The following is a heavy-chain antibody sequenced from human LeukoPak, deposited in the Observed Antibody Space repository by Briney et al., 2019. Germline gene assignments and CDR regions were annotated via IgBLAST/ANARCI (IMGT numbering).Heavy chain of an antibody. CDR2: INPNSGGT. J-gene: IGHJ4*02. CDR1: GYTFTGYY. CDR3: ARPRASLDYFDY. V-gene: IGHV1-2*02. Sequence: ASVKVSCKASGYTFTGYYMHWVRQAPGQGLEWMGWINPNSGGTNYAQKFQGRVTMTRDTSISTAYMQLSRLRSDDTAVYYCARPRASLDYFDYWGQGTLVTVSS. D-gene: IGHD6-6*01.